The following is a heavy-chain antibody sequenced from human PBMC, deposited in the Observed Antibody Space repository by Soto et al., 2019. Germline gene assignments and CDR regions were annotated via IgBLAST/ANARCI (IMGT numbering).Heavy chain of an antibody. D-gene: IGHD3-3*01. J-gene: IGHJ6*02. V-gene: IGHV1-69*13. CDR2: IIPIFGTA. CDR3: ARWADVLRFLEWSLSRPYGMDV. CDR1: GGTFSSYA. Sequence: GASVKVSCKASGGTFSSYAISWVRQAPGQGLEWMGGIIPIFGTANYAQKFQGRVTITADESTSTAYMELSSLRSEDTAVYYCARWADVLRFLEWSLSRPYGMDVWGQGTTVTVSS.